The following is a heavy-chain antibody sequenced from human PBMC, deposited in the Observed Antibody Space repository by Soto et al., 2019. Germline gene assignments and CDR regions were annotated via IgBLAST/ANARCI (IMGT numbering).Heavy chain of an antibody. D-gene: IGHD6-13*01. CDR1: GYSFTSYW. J-gene: IGHJ6*02. CDR2: IYPGDSDT. V-gene: IGHV5-51*01. CDR3: ARTSAASKYYYGMEV. Sequence: GESLKISCKGSGYSFTSYWIGWVRQMPGKGLEWMGIIYPGDSDTRYSPSFQGQVTISADKSISTAYLQWSSLKASDTAMYYCARTSAASKYYYGMEVWGQETRVSVSS.